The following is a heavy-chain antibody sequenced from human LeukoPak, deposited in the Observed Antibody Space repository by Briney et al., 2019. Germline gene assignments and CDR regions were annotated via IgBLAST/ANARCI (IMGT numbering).Heavy chain of an antibody. D-gene: IGHD3-10*01. CDR2: IRYDGSKK. CDR1: GFTFSTYG. CDR3: ATEYGSGSYRLFDY. Sequence: GGSLRLSCTASGFTFSTYGMHWVRQAPGKGLEWVAFIRYDGSKKYYADSVKGRLTISRDNSKNMLYVQMNSLRAEDTAMYYCATEYGSGSYRLFDYWGQGTLVTVSS. V-gene: IGHV3-30*02. J-gene: IGHJ4*02.